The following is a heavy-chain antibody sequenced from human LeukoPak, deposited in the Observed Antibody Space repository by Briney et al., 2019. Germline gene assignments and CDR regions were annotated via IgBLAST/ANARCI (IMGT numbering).Heavy chain of an antibody. CDR1: GFTFSSYA. J-gene: IGHJ4*02. CDR3: AKMGEELLWFGELFLDY. CDR2: ISGSGGST. D-gene: IGHD3-10*01. Sequence: GGSLRLSCAASGFTFSSYAMSWVRQAPGKGLEWVSAISGSGGSTYYADSVKGRFTISRDNSKNTLYLQMNSLRAEDTAVYYCAKMGEELLWFGELFLDYWGQGTLATVSS. V-gene: IGHV3-23*01.